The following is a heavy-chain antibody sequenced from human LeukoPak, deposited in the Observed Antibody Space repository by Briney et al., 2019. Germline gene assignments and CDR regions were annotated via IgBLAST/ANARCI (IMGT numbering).Heavy chain of an antibody. CDR3: ASYGSGTYYFDY. Sequence: SVKVSCKASGGTFSSYAISWVRQAPGQGLEWMGGIIPIFGTANYAQKFQGRVTITADESTSTAYMELSSLRSEDTAVYYCASYGSGTYYFDYWGQGTLVTVSS. V-gene: IGHV1-69*01. CDR2: IIPIFGTA. CDR1: GGTFSSYA. D-gene: IGHD3-10*01. J-gene: IGHJ4*02.